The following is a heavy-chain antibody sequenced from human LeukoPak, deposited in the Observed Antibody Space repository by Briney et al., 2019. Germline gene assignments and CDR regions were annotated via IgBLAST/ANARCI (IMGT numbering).Heavy chain of an antibody. Sequence: GGSLRLSSAASGFTFSDYDMHWVRQATRKGLEWVSAIGTAGDTYYTGSVRGRFTISRENAKNSLYLQMNSLRAGDTAVYYCARVAKERVGGVYYFDYWGQGTLVTVSS. CDR1: GFTFSDYD. J-gene: IGHJ4*02. D-gene: IGHD1-1*01. CDR3: ARVAKERVGGVYYFDY. V-gene: IGHV3-13*01. CDR2: IGTAGDT.